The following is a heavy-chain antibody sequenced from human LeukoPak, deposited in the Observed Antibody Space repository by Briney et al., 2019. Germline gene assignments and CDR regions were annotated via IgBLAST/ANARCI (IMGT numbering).Heavy chain of an antibody. Sequence: PSETLSLTCTVSGGSISSGSYYWSWIRQPAGKGLEWIGRIYTSGSTNYNPSLKSRVTISVDTSKNQFSLKLSSVTAADTAVYYCARVSGGLYGSKYYYMDVWGKGTTVTISS. V-gene: IGHV4-61*02. CDR2: IYTSGST. J-gene: IGHJ6*03. CDR3: ARVSGGLYGSKYYYMDV. D-gene: IGHD3-10*01. CDR1: GGSISSGSYY.